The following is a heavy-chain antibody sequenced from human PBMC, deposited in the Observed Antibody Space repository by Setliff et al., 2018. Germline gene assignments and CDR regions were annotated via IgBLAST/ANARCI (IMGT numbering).Heavy chain of an antibody. V-gene: IGHV3-30*02. D-gene: IGHD6-19*01. Sequence: LRLSCLASGFTFSDYSIHWVCQAPGEGLEWVAFVRYDGSDKYYADSVQGRFTISRDNSKNTLYLQMNSLRAEDTAVYYCAKDKGGSGWLTFDFWGQGALVTVSS. CDR2: VRYDGSDK. J-gene: IGHJ4*02. CDR1: GFTFSDYS. CDR3: AKDKGGSGWLTFDF.